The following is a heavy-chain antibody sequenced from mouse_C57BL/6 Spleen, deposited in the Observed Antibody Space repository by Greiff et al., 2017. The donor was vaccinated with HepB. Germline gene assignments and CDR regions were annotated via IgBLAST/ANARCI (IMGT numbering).Heavy chain of an antibody. V-gene: IGHV1-82*01. J-gene: IGHJ3*01. CDR1: GYAFSSSW. Sequence: QVQLQQSGPELVKPGASVKISCKASGYAFSSSWMNWVKQRPGKGLEWIGRIYPGDGDTNYNGKFKGKATLTADKSSSTAYMQISSLTSEDSAVYVCANSNYVAWFAYWGKGTLVTVSA. CDR2: IYPGDGDT. CDR3: ANSNYVAWFAY. D-gene: IGHD2-5*01.